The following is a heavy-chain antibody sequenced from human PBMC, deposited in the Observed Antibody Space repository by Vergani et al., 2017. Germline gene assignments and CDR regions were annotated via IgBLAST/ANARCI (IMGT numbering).Heavy chain of an antibody. CDR2: ISSNGGST. J-gene: IGHJ3*02. CDR3: VKGRKKEYYDSSGYLTGGFDI. Sequence: EVQLVESGGGLVQPGGSLRLSCSASGFTFSSYAMHWVRQAPGKGLEYVSAISSNGGSTYYADSVKGRFTISRDNSKNTLYLQMSSLRAEDTAVYYCVKGRKKEYYDSSGYLTGGFDIWGQGTMVTVSS. V-gene: IGHV3-64D*06. D-gene: IGHD3-22*01. CDR1: GFTFSSYA.